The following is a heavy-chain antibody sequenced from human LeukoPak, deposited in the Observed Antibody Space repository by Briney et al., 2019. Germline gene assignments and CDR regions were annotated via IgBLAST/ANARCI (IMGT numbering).Heavy chain of an antibody. CDR1: GGSISSYY. J-gene: IGHJ2*01. D-gene: IGHD3-22*01. Sequence: SETLSLTCTVSGGSISSYYWSWIRQPPGKGLEWIGNIYYSGSTNYNPSLKSRVTISVDTSKNQFSLKLSSVTAADTAVYYCARGAYYYDSSGYYYGRYFDLWGRGTLVTVSS. CDR2: IYYSGST. V-gene: IGHV4-59*01. CDR3: ARGAYYYDSSGYYYGRYFDL.